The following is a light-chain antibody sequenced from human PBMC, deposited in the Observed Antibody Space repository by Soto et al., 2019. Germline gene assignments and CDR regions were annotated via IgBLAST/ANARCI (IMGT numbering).Light chain of an antibody. CDR1: QSSRTY. Sequence: DIQMTQSPSSLSASVGDRVTITCRASQSSRTYLNWYQQKPGKAPKFLIYAASTLQSGVPSRFSGSGSGTDFTLTISSLQLEDFATYYCLQTYSNPRTFGQGTKVEIK. V-gene: IGKV1-39*01. CDR3: LQTYSNPRT. J-gene: IGKJ1*01. CDR2: AAS.